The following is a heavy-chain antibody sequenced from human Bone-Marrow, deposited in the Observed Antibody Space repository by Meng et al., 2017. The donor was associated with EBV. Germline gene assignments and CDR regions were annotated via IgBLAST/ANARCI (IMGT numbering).Heavy chain of an antibody. CDR2: IIPIFGTA. D-gene: IGHD5-12*01. Sequence: QVQLVQSGAEVKKPGSSVMVSCKASVGTFSSYAISWVRQAPGQGLEWMGGIIPIFGTANYAQKFQGRVTITADKSTSTAYMELSSLRSEDTAVYYCARTWPYSGYDLRWYFDLWGRGTLVTVSS. CDR3: ARTWPYSGYDLRWYFDL. V-gene: IGHV1-69*06. J-gene: IGHJ2*01. CDR1: VGTFSSYA.